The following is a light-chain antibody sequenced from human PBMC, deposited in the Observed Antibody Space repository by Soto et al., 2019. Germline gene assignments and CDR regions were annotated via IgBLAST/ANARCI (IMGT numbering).Light chain of an antibody. J-gene: IGKJ2*01. V-gene: IGKV1-39*01. Sequence: DIQMTQSPSSLSASVGDRVTITCRASQSISSYLNWYQQKPGKAPKLLIYAASSLQSGVPSRFSGSESGTDFTLTISSLQPEDFATYYCQQSDSTPYTFGQGTKLEIK. CDR2: AAS. CDR3: QQSDSTPYT. CDR1: QSISSY.